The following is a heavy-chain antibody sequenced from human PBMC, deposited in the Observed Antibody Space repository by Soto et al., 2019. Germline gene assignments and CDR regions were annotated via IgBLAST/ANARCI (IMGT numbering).Heavy chain of an antibody. CDR1: VFTFSSYA. J-gene: IGHJ6*02. V-gene: IGHV3-23*01. CDR3: AKASTVTPEVDYYYGMDV. CDR2: ISGSGGST. D-gene: IGHD4-17*01. Sequence: LRLSCAASVFTFSSYAMSWVRQAPGKGLEWVSAISGSGGSTYYADSVKGRFTISRDNSKNTLYLQMNSLRAEDTAVYYCAKASTVTPEVDYYYGMDVWGQGTTVTVSS.